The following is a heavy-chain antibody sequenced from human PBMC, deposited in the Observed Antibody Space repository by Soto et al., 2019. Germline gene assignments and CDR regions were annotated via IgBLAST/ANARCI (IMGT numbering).Heavy chain of an antibody. J-gene: IGHJ3*02. CDR1: GGSISSSSYN. V-gene: IGHV4-39*01. CDR3: ARFSGNAFDI. CDR2: IYYNGDT. Sequence: PSETLSLTCSVSGGSISSSSYNWDWIRQPPGKGLEWIGTIYYNGDTDYNPSLKSRAAISVDASDFQFSLKLTSVTAADTSIYYCARFSGNAFDIWGQGTMVTVSS.